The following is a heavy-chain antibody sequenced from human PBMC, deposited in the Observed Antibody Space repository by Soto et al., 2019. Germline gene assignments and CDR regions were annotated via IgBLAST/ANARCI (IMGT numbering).Heavy chain of an antibody. D-gene: IGHD3-10*01. J-gene: IGHJ4*02. Sequence: QVQLVESGGGVVQPGRSLRLSCVGSGFIFSNYGMHWVRQAPGKGLEWVALMSLDGSRKYYADSVTGRFTISRDNSKNSLYLQMNSLRAEDTALYYCARDPFPSSRSYPGHWGQGTLVTVSS. CDR3: ARDPFPSSRSYPGH. CDR1: GFIFSNYG. CDR2: MSLDGSRK. V-gene: IGHV3-30*03.